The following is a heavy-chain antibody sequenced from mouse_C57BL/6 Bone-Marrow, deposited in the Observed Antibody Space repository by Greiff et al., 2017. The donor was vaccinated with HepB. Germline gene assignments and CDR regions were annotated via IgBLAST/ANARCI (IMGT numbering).Heavy chain of an antibody. Sequence: EVKLMESGGDLVKPGGSLKLSCVASGFTFSTSGMSWVRQTPDKRLEWVATINTGGTYTYYPDSVKGRFTISKDTAKSTLFLQMSSLKSEDTAIYYCARDRFDYYFDYWGQGTTLTASS. CDR1: GFTFSTSG. CDR2: INTGGTYT. CDR3: ARDRFDYYFDY. V-gene: IGHV5-6*01. D-gene: IGHD2-14*01. J-gene: IGHJ2*01.